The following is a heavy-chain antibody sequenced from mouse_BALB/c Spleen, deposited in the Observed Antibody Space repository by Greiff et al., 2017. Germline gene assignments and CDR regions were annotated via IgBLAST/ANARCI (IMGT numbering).Heavy chain of an antibody. J-gene: IGHJ2*01. CDR3: ATYSNFDY. CDR1: GFTFTSYW. V-gene: IGHV1S41*01. CDR2: IAPGSGST. Sequence: DLVKPGASVKLSCTASGFTFTSYWINWVNQRPGQGLEWIGRIAPGSGSTYYNKMFKGKATVTVDTSSSTAYIQLSSLSSEDSAVYCCATYSNFDYWGQGTTLTVSS. D-gene: IGHD2-5*01.